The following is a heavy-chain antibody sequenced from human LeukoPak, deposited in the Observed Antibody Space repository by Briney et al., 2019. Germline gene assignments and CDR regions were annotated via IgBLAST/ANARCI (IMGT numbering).Heavy chain of an antibody. CDR1: GFTFSSYG. V-gene: IGHV3-30*02. CDR2: IQKDGSNE. CDR3: AKDRCSNGIGCYYYYMDV. D-gene: IGHD2-8*01. J-gene: IGHJ6*03. Sequence: PGGSLRLSCAASGFTFSSYGMHWVRQAPGKGVEGVAYIQKDGSNEQYADDVKGRFRISRDSSKNILYLQMNSLRAEDTAVYYCAKDRCSNGIGCYYYYMDVWGKGTTVTISS.